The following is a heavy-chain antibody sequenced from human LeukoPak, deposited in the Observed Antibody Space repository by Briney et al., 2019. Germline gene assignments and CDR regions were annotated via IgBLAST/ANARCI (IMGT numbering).Heavy chain of an antibody. CDR3: AKVRTYFYHGLDV. Sequence: GGSLRLSCGASGVTFSTCAMSWGRHAPGKGLEWVSGISGTTSGTYYADSVKGRFTISRDNSKNTLFLQVNSLRAEDTAVYYCAKVRTYFYHGLDVWGQGTTVTVSS. V-gene: IGHV3-23*01. J-gene: IGHJ6*02. D-gene: IGHD1-14*01. CDR2: ISGTTSGT. CDR1: GVTFSTCA.